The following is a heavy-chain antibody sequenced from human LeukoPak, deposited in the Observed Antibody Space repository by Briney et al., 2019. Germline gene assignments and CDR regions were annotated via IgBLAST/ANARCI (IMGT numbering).Heavy chain of an antibody. CDR1: GFTFSSYA. D-gene: IGHD1-26*01. J-gene: IGHJ4*02. CDR2: ISGSGDNT. CDR3: AKDVLSGSYSVHFDY. V-gene: IGHV3-23*01. Sequence: GGSLRLSCAASGFTFSSYAMNWVRQAPGKGLEWVSTISGSGDNTYYADSVKGRFTISRDNSKNTLYLQMNSLRAEDTAVYYCAKDVLSGSYSVHFDYWGQGTLVTVSS.